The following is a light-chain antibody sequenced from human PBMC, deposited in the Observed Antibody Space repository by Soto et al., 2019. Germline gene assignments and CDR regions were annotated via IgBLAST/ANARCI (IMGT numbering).Light chain of an antibody. V-gene: IGKV1-39*01. CDR2: STA. CDR1: QSISYY. J-gene: IGKJ1*01. Sequence: DLQMTQSPSSLSASVGDRVTITCRASQSISYYLNWYQQKQGRAPRLLIYSTATLQSGVPSKFSGSASGTDFTLTISSLQPEDFATYYCQQSYSTPWTFGQGTKVDIK. CDR3: QQSYSTPWT.